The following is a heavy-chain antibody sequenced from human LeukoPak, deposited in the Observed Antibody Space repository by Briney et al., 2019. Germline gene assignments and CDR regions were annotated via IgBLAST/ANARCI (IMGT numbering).Heavy chain of an antibody. CDR2: IYTSGST. Sequence: ASETLSLTCTVSGGSISSYYWSWIRQPAGKGLEWIGRIYTSGSTNYNPSLKSRVTMSVDTSKNQFSLKLSSVTAADTAVYYCARVFTIFGVVIDAFDIWGQGTMVTVSS. V-gene: IGHV4-4*07. CDR1: GGSISSYY. J-gene: IGHJ3*02. D-gene: IGHD3-3*01. CDR3: ARVFTIFGVVIDAFDI.